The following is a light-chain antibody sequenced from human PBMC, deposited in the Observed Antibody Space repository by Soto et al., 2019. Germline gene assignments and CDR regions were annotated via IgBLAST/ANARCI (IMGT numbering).Light chain of an antibody. J-gene: IGKJ5*01. CDR3: QQFYSAPIT. CDR1: QTIKNY. CDR2: SAS. Sequence: DIQMSQPPSSLSASVVGSVTITCRASQTIKNYLNWYQQKPGRAPNLLIYSASTLHSGVPSRFSGTKSATDFTLTITSLQPEDFATYYCQQFYSAPITFGQGTRLEIK. V-gene: IGKV1-39*01.